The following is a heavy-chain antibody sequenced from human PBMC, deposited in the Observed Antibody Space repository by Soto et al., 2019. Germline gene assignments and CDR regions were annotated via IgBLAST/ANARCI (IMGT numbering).Heavy chain of an antibody. J-gene: IGHJ4*02. CDR3: ARHPTVTTADY. CDR2: IYYSGST. D-gene: IGHD4-17*01. CDR1: GGSISSSSYY. V-gene: IGHV4-39*01. Sequence: QLQLPESGPGLVKPSETLSLTCTVSGGSISSSSYYWAWIRQPPETGLQWIGSIYYSGSTYYHPSLKSRVTISVDTSKNHLSLKLISVTAADTAVYYCARHPTVTTADYWGQGTLVTVSS.